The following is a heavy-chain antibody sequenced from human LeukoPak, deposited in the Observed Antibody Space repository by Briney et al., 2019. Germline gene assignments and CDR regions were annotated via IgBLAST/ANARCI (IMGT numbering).Heavy chain of an antibody. CDR3: ARDHFGSLDS. CDR1: GFSFTTDSYC. D-gene: IGHD3-10*01. CDR2: DYCGGNT. Sequence: SETLSLTCTVSGFSFTTDSYCWGWIRQPPGKGLEWIGYDYCGGNTNYDPSLKRRVTISVDTSKSQFSLTLTSVTAADTAVYFCARDHFGSLDSWGQGILVTVSS. V-gene: IGHV4-61*01. J-gene: IGHJ4*02.